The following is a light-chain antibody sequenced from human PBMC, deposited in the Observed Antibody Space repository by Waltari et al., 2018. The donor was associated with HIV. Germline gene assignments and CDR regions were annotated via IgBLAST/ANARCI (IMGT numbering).Light chain of an antibody. J-gene: IGLJ1*01. CDR2: EVS. V-gene: IGLV2-14*01. Sequence: QSALTQPASVSGSPGQSLTISCTGTSSDIGGYNYVSWYQHHPGKAPKRMIYEVSNRPSGVSNRFSGSKSGNTASLTISGLQAEDEADYYCSSYTSSNTLVFGTGTKVTVL. CDR1: SSDIGGYNY. CDR3: SSYTSSNTLV.